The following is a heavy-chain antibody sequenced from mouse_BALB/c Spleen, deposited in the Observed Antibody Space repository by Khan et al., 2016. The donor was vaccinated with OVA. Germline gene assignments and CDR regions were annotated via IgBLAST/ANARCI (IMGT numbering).Heavy chain of an antibody. CDR3: ARVYGGDFDY. D-gene: IGHD1-1*01. V-gene: IGHV3-2*02. CDR1: GYSITSDYA. CDR2: ISYSGNT. Sequence: EVELVESGPGLVKPSQSLSLTCTVTGYSITSDYAWNWIRQFPGNKLEWMGFISYSGNTKYNPSLKRRFSITRDNSKNQFFLHLNSVTIEDTATYYCARVYGGDFDYWGQGTTLTVAS. J-gene: IGHJ2*01.